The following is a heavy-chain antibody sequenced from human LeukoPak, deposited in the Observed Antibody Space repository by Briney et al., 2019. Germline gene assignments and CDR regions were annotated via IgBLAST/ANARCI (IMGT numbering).Heavy chain of an antibody. CDR2: ISAYNGNT. CDR1: GYTFTSYG. CDR3: ARKSYSSSWPPRNDAFDI. Sequence: GALVKVSCKASGYTFTSYGISWVRQAPGQGLEWMGWISAYNGNTNYAQKLQGRVTMTTDTSTSTAYMELSSLRSEDTALYYCARKSYSSSWPPRNDAFDIWGQGTMVTVSS. J-gene: IGHJ3*02. V-gene: IGHV1-18*01. D-gene: IGHD6-13*01.